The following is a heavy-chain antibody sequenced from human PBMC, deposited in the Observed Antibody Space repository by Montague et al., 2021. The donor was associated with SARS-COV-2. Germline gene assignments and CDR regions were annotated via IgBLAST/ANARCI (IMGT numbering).Heavy chain of an antibody. CDR3: ARDTGSTGYDY. CDR1: GYPFNSHG. V-gene: IGHV1-18*04. Sequence: SVKVSCKASGYPFNSHGFAWVRQAPGQGLGWMGWISGYNEKTNYAQNFQGRFTMTKDMSTNTAYMELRSLTSDDTAVYFCARDTGSTGYDYWGQGTLVTVSS. D-gene: IGHD3-22*01. J-gene: IGHJ4*02. CDR2: ISGYNEKT.